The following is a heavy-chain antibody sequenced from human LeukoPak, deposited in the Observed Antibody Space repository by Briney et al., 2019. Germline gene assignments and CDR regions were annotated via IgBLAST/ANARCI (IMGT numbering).Heavy chain of an antibody. D-gene: IGHD6-13*01. CDR1: GGPIISYY. CDR3: ARGHQLYDAFDI. Sequence: RSSETLSFTGTVSGGPIISYYWSWIRKPPGKDLKWIGYIYYSGSINYNPSLKSRVTISVDTSKNQFSLKLSSVTAADTAVYYCARGHQLYDAFDIWGQGTMVTVSS. CDR2: IYYSGSI. V-gene: IGHV4-59*01. J-gene: IGHJ3*02.